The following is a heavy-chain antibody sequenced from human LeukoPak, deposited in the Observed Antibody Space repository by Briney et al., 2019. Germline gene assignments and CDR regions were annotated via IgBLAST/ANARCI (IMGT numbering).Heavy chain of an antibody. V-gene: IGHV4-30-2*01. CDR2: IYHSGST. Sequence: SETLSLTCAVSGGSISSGGYSWSWIRQPPGKGLERIGYIYHSGSTYYNPSLKSRVTISVDRSKNQFSLKLSSVTAADTAVYYCASGPYDSSGYYYSFDYWGQGTLVTVSS. D-gene: IGHD3-22*01. CDR3: ASGPYDSSGYYYSFDY. J-gene: IGHJ4*02. CDR1: GGSISSGGYS.